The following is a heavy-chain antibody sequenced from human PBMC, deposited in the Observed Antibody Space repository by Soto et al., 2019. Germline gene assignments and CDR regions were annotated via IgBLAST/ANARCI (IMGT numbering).Heavy chain of an antibody. D-gene: IGHD4-17*01. CDR3: ARPMTTVTNWAAWDY. CDR2: IYSGGST. V-gene: IGHV3-66*04. J-gene: IGHJ4*02. CDR1: GFTVSSNY. Sequence: EVQLVESGGGLVQPGGSLRLSCAASGFTVSSNYMSWVRQAPGKGLEWVSVIYSGGSTYYADSVKGRFTISRDNSKNTLYLQMNSLRAEDTAVYYCARPMTTVTNWAAWDYWGQGTLVTVSS.